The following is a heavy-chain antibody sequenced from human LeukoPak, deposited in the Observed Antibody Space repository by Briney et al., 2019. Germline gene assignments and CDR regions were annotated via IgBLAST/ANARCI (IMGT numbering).Heavy chain of an antibody. CDR2: IYHSGST. V-gene: IGHV4-30-2*01. D-gene: IGHD6-13*01. CDR1: GGSISSGGYS. Sequence: SETLSLTCAVSGGSISSGGYSWSWIRQPPGKGLEWIGYIYHSGSTYYNPSLKSRVTISVDRSKNQFSLKLSSVTAADTAVYYCARGGLAAYFDYWGQGTLVTVSS. J-gene: IGHJ4*02. CDR3: ARGGLAAYFDY.